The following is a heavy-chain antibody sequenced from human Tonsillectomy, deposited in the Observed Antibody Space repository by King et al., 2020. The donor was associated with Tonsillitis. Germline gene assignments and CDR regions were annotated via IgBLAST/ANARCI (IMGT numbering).Heavy chain of an antibody. D-gene: IGHD3-16*01. Sequence: VQLVESGGGVVHPGGSLRLSCATSGFTFSTYGMHWVRQAPGRGLEWVAFIWNNGNNKYYADSVKGRFTISRENSENTLYLQMDSLRTEDTAVYYCAKVFSWGGTAVDCWGQGTLVPVSS. J-gene: IGHJ4*02. V-gene: IGHV3-30*02. CDR2: IWNNGNNK. CDR3: AKVFSWGGTAVDC. CDR1: GFTFSTYG.